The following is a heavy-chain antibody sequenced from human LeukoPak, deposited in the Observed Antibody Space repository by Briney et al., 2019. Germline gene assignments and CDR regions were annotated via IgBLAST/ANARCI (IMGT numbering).Heavy chain of an antibody. J-gene: IGHJ4*02. CDR2: IYYSGST. V-gene: IGHV4-31*03. Sequence: SETLSLTCTVSGGSISSGGYYWSWIRQHPGKGLEWIGYIYYSGSTYYNPSLKSRVTISVDTSKNQFSLKLSSVTAADTAVYYCARGGVVTADLDYWGQGTLVTASS. CDR3: ARGGVVTADLDY. D-gene: IGHD2-21*02. CDR1: GGSISSGGYY.